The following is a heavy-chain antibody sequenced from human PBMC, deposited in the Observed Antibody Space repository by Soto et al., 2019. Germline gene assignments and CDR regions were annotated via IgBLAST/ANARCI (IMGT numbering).Heavy chain of an antibody. CDR1: GYTFTSYG. V-gene: IGHV1-18*01. Sequence: GASVKVSCKASGYTFTSYGISWVRQAPGQGLEWMGWISAYNGNTNYAQKLQGRVTMTTDTSTSTAYMELRSLRSDDTAVYCCARDRAYGTVTTFDIWGQGTMVTVSS. CDR3: ARDRAYGTVTTFDI. CDR2: ISAYNGNT. J-gene: IGHJ3*02. D-gene: IGHD4-17*01.